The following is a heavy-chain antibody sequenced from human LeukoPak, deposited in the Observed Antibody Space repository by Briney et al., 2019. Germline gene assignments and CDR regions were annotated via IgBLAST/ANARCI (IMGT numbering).Heavy chain of an antibody. CDR1: GYTFTGYY. J-gene: IGHJ3*02. CDR2: INPNSGGT. D-gene: IGHD2-2*01. V-gene: IGHV1-2*02. CDR3: ARPELPAAIYDAFDI. Sequence: ASVKVSCKASGYTFTGYYMHWVRQAPGQGLEWMGWINPNSGGTNYAQKFQGRVTMTRDTSISTAYMELSRLRSDDTAVYYCARPELPAAIYDAFDIWGQGTMVTVSS.